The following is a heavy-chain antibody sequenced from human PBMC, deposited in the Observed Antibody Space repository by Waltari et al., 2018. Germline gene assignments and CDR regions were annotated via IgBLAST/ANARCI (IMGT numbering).Heavy chain of an antibody. Sequence: QVPLVQSGAEVKKPGASVTVSCKASGYTFTSYDINCVRQATGQGLEWMGWMNPNMGNTGYSQKFQGRVTMTRNTSISTAYMELSSLRSEDTAVYYCVTCARDYYYYYMDVWGKGTTVTVSS. D-gene: IGHD2-15*01. J-gene: IGHJ6*03. CDR1: GYTFTSYD. CDR3: VTCARDYYYYYMDV. V-gene: IGHV1-8*01. CDR2: MNPNMGNT.